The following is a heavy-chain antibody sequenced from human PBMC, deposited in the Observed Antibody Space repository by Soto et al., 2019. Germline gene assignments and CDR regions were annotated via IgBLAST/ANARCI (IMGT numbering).Heavy chain of an antibody. J-gene: IGHJ5*02. CDR3: ARPFFP. V-gene: IGHV4-59*01. CDR2: IFYNGST. Sequence: QLQLQESGPGLVRPSETLSLTCIVYGGSISHYPWSWVRQPPGKGLEWIGYIFYNGSTNYNPSLTSRVTISVDMSKNHLSLTLTSVTTADTAVYYCARPFFPWGQGTLVTVSS. CDR1: GGSISHYP.